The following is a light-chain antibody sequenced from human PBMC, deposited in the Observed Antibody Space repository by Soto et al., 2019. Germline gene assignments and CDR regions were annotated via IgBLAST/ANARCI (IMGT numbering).Light chain of an antibody. Sequence: DIQMTQSPSSLSASVGARVTITCRASQSISSYLNWYQQKPGKAPKLMIYAASSLQSGVPSRFSGSGSGTDFTLTISSLQPEDVATYYCQQSYSTPPTLGGGTKVDIK. CDR1: QSISSY. CDR2: AAS. J-gene: IGKJ4*01. CDR3: QQSYSTPPT. V-gene: IGKV1-39*01.